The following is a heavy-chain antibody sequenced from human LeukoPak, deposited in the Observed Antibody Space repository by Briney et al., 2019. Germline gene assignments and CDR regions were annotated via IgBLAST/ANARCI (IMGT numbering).Heavy chain of an antibody. CDR1: GGTFSSYA. Sequence: SVKVSCKASGGTFSSYAISWVRQAPGQGLEWMGRIIPILGIANYAQKFQGRVTITADKSTSTAYMELSSLRSEDTAVYYCATGRGVITTYFDYWGQGTLVTVSS. D-gene: IGHD3-10*01. CDR3: ATGRGVITTYFDY. CDR2: IIPILGIA. J-gene: IGHJ4*02. V-gene: IGHV1-69*04.